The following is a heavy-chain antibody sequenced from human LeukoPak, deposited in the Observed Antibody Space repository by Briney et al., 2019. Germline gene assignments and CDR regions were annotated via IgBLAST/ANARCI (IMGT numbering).Heavy chain of an antibody. V-gene: IGHV1-69*05. CDR3: ARGNDFWSGYLRSAFDI. J-gene: IGHJ3*02. CDR1: GGTFSSYA. Sequence: SVKVSCKAPGGTFSSYAISWVRQAPGQGLEWMGGIIPIFGTANYAQKFQGRVTITTDESTSTAYMELSSLRSEDTAVYYCARGNDFWSGYLRSAFDIWGQGTMVTVSS. D-gene: IGHD3-3*01. CDR2: IIPIFGTA.